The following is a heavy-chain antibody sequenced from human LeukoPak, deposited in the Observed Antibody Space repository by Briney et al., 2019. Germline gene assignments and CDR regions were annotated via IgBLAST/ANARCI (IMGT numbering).Heavy chain of an antibody. CDR1: GFTFSSYS. CDR3: ARDAYYGSGSYYDY. Sequence: GGSLRLSCAASGFTFSSYSMNWVRQAPGKGLEWVSSISSRSSYIYYADSVKGRFTISRDNAKNSLYLQMNSLRAEDTAVYYCARDAYYGSGSYYDYWGQGTLVTVSS. CDR2: ISSRSSYI. J-gene: IGHJ4*02. V-gene: IGHV3-21*01. D-gene: IGHD3-10*01.